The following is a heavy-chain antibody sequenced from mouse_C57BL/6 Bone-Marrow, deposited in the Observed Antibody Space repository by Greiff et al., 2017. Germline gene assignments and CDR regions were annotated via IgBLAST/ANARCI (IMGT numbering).Heavy chain of an antibody. Sequence: EVHLVESGGDLVKPGGSLKLSCAASGFTFSSYGMSWVRQTPDKRLEWVATISSGGSYTYYPDSVKGRFTISRDNAKNTLYLQMSSLKSEDTAMYYCARRRGYFDYWGQGTTLTVSS. CDR2: ISSGGSYT. J-gene: IGHJ2*01. V-gene: IGHV5-6*01. CDR3: ARRRGYFDY. CDR1: GFTFSSYG.